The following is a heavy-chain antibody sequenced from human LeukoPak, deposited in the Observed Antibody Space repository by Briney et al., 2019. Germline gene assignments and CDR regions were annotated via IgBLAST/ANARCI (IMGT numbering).Heavy chain of an antibody. CDR2: ISYDGSNK. V-gene: IGHV3-30*04. J-gene: IGHJ4*02. Sequence: PGGSLRLSCAASGFTFSSYAMHWVRQAPGKGLEWVAVISYDGSNKYYADSVKGRCTISRDNSKNILYLQMSNLRAEDTAIYYCAKDQADYFDGSGSYFDHWGQGTLVTVSS. CDR3: AKDQADYFDGSGSYFDH. CDR1: GFTFSSYA. D-gene: IGHD3-22*01.